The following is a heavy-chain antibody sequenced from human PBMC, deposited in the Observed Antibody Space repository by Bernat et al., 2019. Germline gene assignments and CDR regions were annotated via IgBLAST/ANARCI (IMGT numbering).Heavy chain of an antibody. J-gene: IGHJ4*02. D-gene: IGHD5-12*01. CDR3: ARDPNSGYPNYFDY. Sequence: QVQLVESGGGVVQPGRSLRLSCAASGFTFSSYGMHWVRQAPGKGLEWVAVIWYDGSNKYYADSVKGRFTISRDNSKNTLYLQMNSLRAEDTVVYYCARDPNSGYPNYFDYWGQGTLVTVSS. CDR1: GFTFSSYG. V-gene: IGHV3-33*01. CDR2: IWYDGSNK.